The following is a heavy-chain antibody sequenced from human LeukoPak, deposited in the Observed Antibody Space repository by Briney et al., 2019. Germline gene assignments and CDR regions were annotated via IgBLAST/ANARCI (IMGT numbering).Heavy chain of an antibody. J-gene: IGHJ4*02. V-gene: IGHV4-34*01. D-gene: IGHD1-26*01. Sequence: PSETLSLTCAVSGGSISSGGYSWSWIRQPPGKGLEWIGEINHSGSTNYNPSLKSRVTISVDTSKNQFSLKLSSVTAADTAVYYCVQGFLGYYFDYWGQGTLVTVSS. CDR3: VQGFLGYYFDY. CDR1: GGSISSGGYS. CDR2: INHSGST.